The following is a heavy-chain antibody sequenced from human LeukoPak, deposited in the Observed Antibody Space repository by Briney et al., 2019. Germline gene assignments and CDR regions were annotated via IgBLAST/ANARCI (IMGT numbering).Heavy chain of an antibody. Sequence: SVKVSCKASGGTFSSYAISWVRQAPGQGLEWMGGIIPIFGTANYAQKFQGRVTITADESTSTAYMELSSQRSEDTAVYYCARDQSIDVVITTPEWYYYYMDVWGKGTTVTASS. V-gene: IGHV1-69*13. CDR3: ARDQSIDVVITTPEWYYYYMDV. J-gene: IGHJ6*03. CDR1: GGTFSSYA. CDR2: IIPIFGTA. D-gene: IGHD3-22*01.